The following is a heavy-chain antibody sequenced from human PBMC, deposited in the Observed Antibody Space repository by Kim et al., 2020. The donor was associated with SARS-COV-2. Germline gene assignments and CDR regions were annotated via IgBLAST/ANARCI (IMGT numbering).Heavy chain of an antibody. J-gene: IGHJ4*02. V-gene: IGHV4-34*01. Sequence: SETLSLTCAVYGGSFSGYYWSWIRQPPGKGLEWIGEINHSGSTNYNPSLKSRVTISVDTSKNQFSLKLSSVTAADTAVYYCARGYRYYYDSSGYPGAFDYWGQGTLVTVSS. D-gene: IGHD3-22*01. CDR2: INHSGST. CDR1: GGSFSGYY. CDR3: ARGYRYYYDSSGYPGAFDY.